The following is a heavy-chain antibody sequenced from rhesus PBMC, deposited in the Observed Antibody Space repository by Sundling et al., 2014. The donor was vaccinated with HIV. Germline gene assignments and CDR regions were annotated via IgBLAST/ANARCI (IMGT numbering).Heavy chain of an antibody. D-gene: IGHD3-28*01. CDR2: IRTKFYGGTA. CDR1: GFIFSNHY. Sequence: EVHLVESGGGLVQPGGSLRLSCAASGFIFSNHYMYWVRQTPGKGLEWVAFIRTKFYGGTAEYAASVKGRFTISRDDSKRIAYLQMNSLKTEDTAVYYCTRDRDSGHSYGLDSWGQGVVVTVSS. J-gene: IGHJ6*01. CDR3: TRDRDSGHSYGLDS. V-gene: IGHV3-184*01.